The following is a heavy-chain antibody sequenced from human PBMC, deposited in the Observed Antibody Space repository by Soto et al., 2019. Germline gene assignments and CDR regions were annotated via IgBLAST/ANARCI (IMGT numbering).Heavy chain of an antibody. J-gene: IGHJ6*03. Sequence: QVQLVESGGGVVQPGGSLRLSCAASAFTFSRHGMHWVRQAPGKGQKRVGVIWSDGSNQRYAESVKGRFYISRDNSKNKLYLQMNSLRAEDTAVYYCSRERTFGENNHNYMDVWGTGITVTVSS. V-gene: IGHV3-33*01. CDR3: SRERTFGENNHNYMDV. CDR2: IWSDGSNQ. CDR1: AFTFSRHG. D-gene: IGHD3-10*01.